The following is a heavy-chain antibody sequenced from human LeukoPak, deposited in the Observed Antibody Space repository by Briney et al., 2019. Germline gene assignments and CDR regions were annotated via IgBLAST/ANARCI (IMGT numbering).Heavy chain of an antibody. CDR2: ISGSGGST. J-gene: IGHJ4*02. CDR3: AKETRTYYGSGSYSAFDY. V-gene: IGHV3-23*01. CDR1: GFTFSSYA. D-gene: IGHD3-10*01. Sequence: GGSLRLSCAASGFTFSSYAMSWVRQAPGKGLEWVSAISGSGGSTYYADSVKGRFTISRDNSKNTPYLQMNSLRAEDTAVYYCAKETRTYYGSGSYSAFDYWGQGTLVTVSS.